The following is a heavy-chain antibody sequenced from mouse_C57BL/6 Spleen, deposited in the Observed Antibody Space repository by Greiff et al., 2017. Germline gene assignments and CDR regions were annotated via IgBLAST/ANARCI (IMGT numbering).Heavy chain of an antibody. Sequence: QVQLQQPGAELVMPGASVKLSCKASGYTFTSYWMHWVKQRPGQGLEWIGEIDPSDSYTNSNQKFKGKSTLTVDKSSSTAYMQLSSLTSEDSAVYYCARRVYYDYDAGFAYWGQGTLVTVSA. V-gene: IGHV1-69*01. CDR2: IDPSDSYT. CDR3: ARRVYYDYDAGFAY. D-gene: IGHD2-4*01. J-gene: IGHJ3*01. CDR1: GYTFTSYW.